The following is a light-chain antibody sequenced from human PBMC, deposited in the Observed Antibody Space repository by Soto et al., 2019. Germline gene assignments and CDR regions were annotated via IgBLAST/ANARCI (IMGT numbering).Light chain of an antibody. CDR2: EVN. CDR3: SSYSITTAYL. V-gene: IGLV2-14*01. Sequence: QSVLTQPASVSGSPGQSITISCTGTSSDVGGYDYVSWYQVHPGKAPKLMVFEVNNRPSGVSYRFSGSKSGNTASLTISGLQAEDEADYFCSSYSITTAYLFGTGTKLTVL. J-gene: IGLJ1*01. CDR1: SSDVGGYDY.